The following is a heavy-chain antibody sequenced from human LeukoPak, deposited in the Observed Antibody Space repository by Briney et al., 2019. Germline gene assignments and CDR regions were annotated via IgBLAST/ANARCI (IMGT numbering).Heavy chain of an antibody. CDR3: ARHAKAYGSSCDY. D-gene: IGHD6-13*01. CDR2: IDPSDSYT. Sequence: GESLKISCKGSGYSFTTYWISWVRQMRGKGLEWMGRIDPSDSYTNYSPSFQGHVTISADKSSSTAYLQWTSLKASDTAMYYCARHAKAYGSSCDYWGQGTLVTVSS. CDR1: GYSFTTYW. V-gene: IGHV5-10-1*01. J-gene: IGHJ4*02.